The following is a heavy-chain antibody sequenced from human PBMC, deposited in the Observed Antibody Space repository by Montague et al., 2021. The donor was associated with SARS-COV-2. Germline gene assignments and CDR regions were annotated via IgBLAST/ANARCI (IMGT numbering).Heavy chain of an antibody. CDR2: IYYSGST. D-gene: IGHD4-17*01. CDR3: AADYGERDWFDP. J-gene: IGHJ5*02. V-gene: IGHV4-39*01. Sequence: SETLSLTCTVSGGSISSSSYYWGWIREPPGKGLEWIGSIYYSGSTYYXPSVKSRVTISVDTSKNQFSLKLSSVTAADTAVYYCAADYGERDWFDPWGQGTLVTVSS. CDR1: GGSISSSSYY.